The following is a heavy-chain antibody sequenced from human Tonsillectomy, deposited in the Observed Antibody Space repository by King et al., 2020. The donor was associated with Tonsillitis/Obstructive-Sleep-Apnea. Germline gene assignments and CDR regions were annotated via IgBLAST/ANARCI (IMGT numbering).Heavy chain of an antibody. J-gene: IGHJ4*02. CDR3: AREGGSGRYYFDY. D-gene: IGHD3-10*01. Sequence: VQLVESGGGVVQPGRSLRLSCAASGFTFSSYAMHRVRQAPGKGLEWVAVISYDGSNKYYADSVKGRFTISRDNSKNTLYLQMNSLRAEDTAVYYCAREGGSGRYYFDYWGQGTLVTVSS. V-gene: IGHV3-30*04. CDR1: GFTFSSYA. CDR2: ISYDGSNK.